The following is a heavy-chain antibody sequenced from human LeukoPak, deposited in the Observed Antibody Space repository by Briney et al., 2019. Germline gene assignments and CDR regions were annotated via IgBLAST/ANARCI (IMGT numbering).Heavy chain of an antibody. J-gene: IGHJ4*02. CDR2: IIWNSGSI. CDR3: AKDSDSSSWNVRYFDY. D-gene: IGHD6-13*01. CDR1: GFTLDDYA. Sequence: PARSLRLSCAASGFTLDDYAMHWVRQAPGEGREWVSGIIWNSGSIGYADSVKGRFTISRDNAKNSLYLQMNSLRAEDTASYYCAKDSDSSSWNVRYFDYWGQGTLVTVSS. V-gene: IGHV3-9*01.